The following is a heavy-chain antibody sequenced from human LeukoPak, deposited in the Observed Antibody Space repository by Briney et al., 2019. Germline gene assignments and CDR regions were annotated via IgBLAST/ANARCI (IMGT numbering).Heavy chain of an antibody. CDR3: ARVGGMVRRVIRSYYYMDV. Sequence: KPSETLSLTCAGYGGSFSGYYWSWIRQPPGKGLEWIGEINHSGSTNYNPSLKSRVTISVDTSKNQFSLKLSSVTAADTAVYYCARVGGMVRRVIRSYYYMDVWGKGTTVTVSS. D-gene: IGHD3-10*01. V-gene: IGHV4-34*01. J-gene: IGHJ6*03. CDR1: GGSFSGYY. CDR2: INHSGST.